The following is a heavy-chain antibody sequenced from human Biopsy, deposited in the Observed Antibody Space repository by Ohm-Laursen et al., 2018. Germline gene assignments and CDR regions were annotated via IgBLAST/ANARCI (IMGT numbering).Heavy chain of an antibody. CDR1: GTSLSNFY. CDR3: ARGSLKMDY. J-gene: IGHJ4*02. CDR2: IFPTGIT. Sequence: GTLSLTYTVSGTSLSNFYWSWIRQPAGKGLEWIGRIFPTGITNYNPSLKSRVTMSVDTSKNEFSLRLTSVTAADTAVYYCARGSLKMDYWGQGTLVTVSS. D-gene: IGHD3-9*01. V-gene: IGHV4-4*07.